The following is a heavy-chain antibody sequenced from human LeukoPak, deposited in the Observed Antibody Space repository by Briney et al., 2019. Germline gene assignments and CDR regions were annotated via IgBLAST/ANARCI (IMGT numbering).Heavy chain of an antibody. Sequence: SETLSLTYAVYGGSFSGYYWSWIRQPPGKGLEWIGEINHSGSTNYNPSLKSRVTISVDTSKNQFSLKLSSVTAADTAVYYCASNYYDSSGYSIWGQGTMVTVSS. CDR2: INHSGST. D-gene: IGHD3-22*01. CDR1: GGSFSGYY. V-gene: IGHV4-34*01. CDR3: ASNYYDSSGYSI. J-gene: IGHJ3*02.